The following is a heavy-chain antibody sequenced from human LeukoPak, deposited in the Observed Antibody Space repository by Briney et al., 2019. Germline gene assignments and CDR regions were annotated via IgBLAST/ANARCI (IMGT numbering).Heavy chain of an antibody. Sequence: GGSLRLSCAASGFTFRSFGMHWVRRAPGKGLEWVSFIRSDGRATDYADSVKGRLTISRDNSRNTLYVQMNSLRDEDTAIYYCAKDRDGGNFYFDYWGQGILVTVSS. D-gene: IGHD4-23*01. V-gene: IGHV3-30*02. J-gene: IGHJ4*02. CDR2: IRSDGRAT. CDR3: AKDRDGGNFYFDY. CDR1: GFTFRSFG.